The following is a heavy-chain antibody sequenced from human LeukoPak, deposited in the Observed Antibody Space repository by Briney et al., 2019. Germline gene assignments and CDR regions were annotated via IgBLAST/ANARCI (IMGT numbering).Heavy chain of an antibody. CDR2: VYYTGST. CDR3: ARVQQPGAFDT. D-gene: IGHD6-13*01. V-gene: IGHV4-59*01. Sequence: SETLSLTCTVSGGSISSYYWSWVRQPPGKGLEWIGFVYYTGSTNYSPSLKSRVTISVDTSKNQFSLKLRSVTAADTAVYYCARVQQPGAFDTWGQGTMVTVSS. CDR1: GGSISSYY. J-gene: IGHJ3*02.